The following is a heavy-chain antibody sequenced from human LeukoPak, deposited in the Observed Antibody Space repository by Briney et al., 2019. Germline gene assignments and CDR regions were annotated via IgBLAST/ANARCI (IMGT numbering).Heavy chain of an antibody. CDR3: AGVLLWFGESNWFDP. D-gene: IGHD3-10*01. CDR1: GYTFTSYA. V-gene: IGHV1-3*01. J-gene: IGHJ5*02. Sequence: ASVKVSFKASGYTFTSYAMHWVRQAPGQRLEWMGWINAGNGNTKYSQKFQGRVTITRDTSASTAYMELSSLRSEDTAVYYCAGVLLWFGESNWFDPWGQGTLVTVSS. CDR2: INAGNGNT.